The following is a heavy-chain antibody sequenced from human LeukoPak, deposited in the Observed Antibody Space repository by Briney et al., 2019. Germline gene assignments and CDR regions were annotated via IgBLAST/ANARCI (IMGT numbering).Heavy chain of an antibody. CDR3: ARARMYYDILPDY. J-gene: IGHJ4*02. CDR1: GYTFTGYY. Sequence: GASVKVSCKASGYTFTGYYMPWVRQAPGQGLEWMGWMNPNSGGTNYAQKFQGRVTMTRDTSISTAYMELSRLRSDDTAVYYCARARMYYDILPDYWGQGTLVTVSS. D-gene: IGHD3-9*01. V-gene: IGHV1-2*02. CDR2: MNPNSGGT.